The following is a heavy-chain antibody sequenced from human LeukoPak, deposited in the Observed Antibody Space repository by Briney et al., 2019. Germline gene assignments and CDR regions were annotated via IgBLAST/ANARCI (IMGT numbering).Heavy chain of an antibody. CDR1: GFTFSSYG. J-gene: IGHJ4*02. D-gene: IGHD2-15*01. V-gene: IGHV3-23*01. Sequence: GGSLRLSCAASGFTFSSYGMYWVRQAPGKGLEWVSAISGSGGSTYYADSVKGRFTISRDNSKNTLYLQMNSLRAEDTAVYYCAKDTGVSCYDYWGQGTLVTVSS. CDR2: ISGSGGST. CDR3: AKDTGVSCYDY.